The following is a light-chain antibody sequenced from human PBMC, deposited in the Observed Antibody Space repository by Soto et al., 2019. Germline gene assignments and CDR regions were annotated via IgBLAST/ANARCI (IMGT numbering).Light chain of an antibody. J-gene: IGKJ2*01. CDR1: QSVSSS. Sequence: EIVMTQSPATLSVSPGERATVSCRASQSVSSSLAWYQQKPGQAPRLLIYGASTRATGVPARFSGSGSGTEFTLTISSLQSEDFAVYYCQQSHDWPRTFGQGTKLEIK. V-gene: IGKV3-15*01. CDR3: QQSHDWPRT. CDR2: GAS.